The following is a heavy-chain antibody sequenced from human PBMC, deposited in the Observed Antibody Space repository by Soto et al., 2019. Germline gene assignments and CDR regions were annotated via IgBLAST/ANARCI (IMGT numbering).Heavy chain of an antibody. D-gene: IGHD2-15*01. V-gene: IGHV1-2*02. CDR2: INPIRGGT. CDR1: GYTFTGHH. Sequence: ASVKFSCKTSGYTFTGHHIHWVRQAPGQGLEWMGGINPIRGGTKYREKIQGRVSITRDKSGSPAWMELSSLTSDDSAVHYGAVARRLSWGCSSPQGHWGQ. CDR3: AVARRLSWGCSSPQGH. J-gene: IGHJ1*01.